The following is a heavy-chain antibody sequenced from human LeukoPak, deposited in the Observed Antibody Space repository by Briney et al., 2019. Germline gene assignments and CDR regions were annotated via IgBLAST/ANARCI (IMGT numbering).Heavy chain of an antibody. CDR1: GGSISSGSYY. J-gene: IGHJ4*02. D-gene: IGHD4-11*01. CDR3: ARAGLTVTKD. Sequence: TLSLTCTVSGGSISSGSYYWSWIRQPAGKGLEWIGRIYTSGSTNYNPSLKSRVTISVDTSKNQFSLKLSSVTAADTAVYYCARAGLTVTKDWGQGTLVTVSS. V-gene: IGHV4-61*02. CDR2: IYTSGST.